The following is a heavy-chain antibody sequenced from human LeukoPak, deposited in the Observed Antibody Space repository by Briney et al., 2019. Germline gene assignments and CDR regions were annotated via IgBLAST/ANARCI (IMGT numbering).Heavy chain of an antibody. V-gene: IGHV1-69*05. CDR2: IIPAFGTP. Sequence: GGSVKVSCKASGGTFSRHAISWLRQAPGQGLEWMGGIIPAFGTPNYAQKFQGRVTISTHESTTTPSMELSSLRSEDTAVYYCARGLSTLHSPYYYYIDVWGKGTTLTVS. CDR3: ARGLSTLHSPYYYYIDV. D-gene: IGHD1-1*01. CDR1: GGTFSRHA. J-gene: IGHJ6*03.